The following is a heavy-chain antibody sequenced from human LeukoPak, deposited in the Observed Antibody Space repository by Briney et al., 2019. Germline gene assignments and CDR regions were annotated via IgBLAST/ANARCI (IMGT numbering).Heavy chain of an antibody. D-gene: IGHD3-22*01. CDR1: GYTFTSYD. Sequence: GASVKVSCKASGYTFTSYDINWVRQATGQGLEWMGWMNPNSGNTGYAQKFQGRVTMTRNTSISTAYMELSSLRSEDTAVYYCARGYYDSSGSLAPGAFDIWGQGTMVTVSS. V-gene: IGHV1-8*01. J-gene: IGHJ3*02. CDR2: MNPNSGNT. CDR3: ARGYYDSSGSLAPGAFDI.